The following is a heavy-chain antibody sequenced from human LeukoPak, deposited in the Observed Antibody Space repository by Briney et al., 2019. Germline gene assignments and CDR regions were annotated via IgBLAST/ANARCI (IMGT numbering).Heavy chain of an antibody. CDR3: ARDLYSYYEHAIDV. J-gene: IGHJ3*01. CDR1: GFSFRNYW. CDR2: IDIDGRDT. D-gene: IGHD3-22*01. Sequence: QPGGSLRLSCAASGFSFRNYWMHWVRQVPGKGLVWVSHIDIDGRDTNYADSVKGRFTISRDNAENTLYLQMNSLRAEDTAVYYCARDLYSYYEHAIDVWGQGTMVTVSS. V-gene: IGHV3-74*01.